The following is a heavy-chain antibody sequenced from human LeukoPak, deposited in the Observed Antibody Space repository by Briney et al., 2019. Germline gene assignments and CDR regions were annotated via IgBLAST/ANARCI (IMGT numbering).Heavy chain of an antibody. V-gene: IGHV4-39*01. CDR2: IYYSGST. J-gene: IGHJ5*02. Sequence: SETLSLTCTVSGGSIRSSSSYWGWIRQPPAKGLEWIGTIYYSGSTSYNPSLESRVTITVDTSKNQFSLNLSSLTAADTAVYYCATSDTVSTYNWFDPWGQGTLVTVS. CDR1: GGSIRSSSSY. CDR3: ATSDTVSTYNWFDP. D-gene: IGHD5/OR15-5a*01.